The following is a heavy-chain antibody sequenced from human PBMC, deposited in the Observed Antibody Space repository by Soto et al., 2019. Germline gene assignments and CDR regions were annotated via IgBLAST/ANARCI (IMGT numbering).Heavy chain of an antibody. CDR3: ARDLWTEQCSSTSCYLNWFDP. J-gene: IGHJ5*02. D-gene: IGHD2-2*01. CDR1: GYTFTSYG. Sequence: QVQLVQSGAEVKKPGASVKVSCKASGYTFTSYGISWVRQAPGQGLEWMGWISAYNGNTNYAQKLQGRVTMTTDTSTSTDYMELRSLRSDDTAVYYCARDLWTEQCSSTSCYLNWFDPWGQGTLVTVSS. V-gene: IGHV1-18*01. CDR2: ISAYNGNT.